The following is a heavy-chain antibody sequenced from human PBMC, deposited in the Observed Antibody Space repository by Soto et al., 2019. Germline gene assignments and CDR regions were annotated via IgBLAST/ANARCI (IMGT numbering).Heavy chain of an antibody. CDR2: IIPIFGTA. J-gene: IGHJ4*02. V-gene: IGHV1-69*01. CDR3: ARDLGGGRGYCSGGSCYAFDY. Sequence: QVQLVQSGAEVKKPGSSVKVSCKASGGTFSSYAISWVRQAHGQGLEWMGGIIPIFGTANYAQKIQGRVTITADESTSTAYMELSSLRSEDTAVYYCARDLGGGRGYCSGGSCYAFDYWGQGTLVTVSS. CDR1: GGTFSSYA. D-gene: IGHD2-15*01.